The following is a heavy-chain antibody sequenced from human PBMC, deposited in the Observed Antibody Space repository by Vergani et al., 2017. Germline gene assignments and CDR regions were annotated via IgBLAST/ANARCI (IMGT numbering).Heavy chain of an antibody. D-gene: IGHD1-1*01. Sequence: EVQMVESGGGLVKPGGSLRLSCVASGFTFGYYAMDWFRQAPGQGLEWVGGIRSKAYGQATIYAASVKGRFTISRDDSKSIAYLQMNNLQTEDTAMYYCVRVKGSNWNDHLYDIWGQGTLVTVSS. CDR2: IRSKAYGQAT. V-gene: IGHV3-49*05. CDR1: GFTFGYYA. J-gene: IGHJ3*02. CDR3: VRVKGSNWNDHLYDI.